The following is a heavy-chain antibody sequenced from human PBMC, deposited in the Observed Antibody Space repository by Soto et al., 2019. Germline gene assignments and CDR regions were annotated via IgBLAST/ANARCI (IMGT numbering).Heavy chain of an antibody. V-gene: IGHV1-8*01. J-gene: IGHJ3*02. Sequence: QVQLVQSGAEVKKPGASVKVSCKASGYTFTSYDIDWVRQATGQGLEWMGWMNPNSGNTGYAQKFQGRVPRTSNTSTSTAYMELSGLRSEDTAVYYCARGHYYATSGHHVFAAFAIWGQGTLVTVSS. CDR3: ARGHYYATSGHHVFAAFAI. D-gene: IGHD3-22*01. CDR1: GYTFTSYD. CDR2: MNPNSGNT.